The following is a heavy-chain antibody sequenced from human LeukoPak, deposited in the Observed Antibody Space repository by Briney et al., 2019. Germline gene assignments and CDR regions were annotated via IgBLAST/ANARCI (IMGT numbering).Heavy chain of an antibody. Sequence: SETLSLTCAVSGGSIGSSNWWSWVRQPPGKGLEWIGEIYYSGNTNYNPSLKSRVTISIDKSKNQFSLKLSSVTAADTAVYYCARDRGLGPGLDYWGQGTLVTVSS. CDR2: IYYSGNT. D-gene: IGHD6-19*01. V-gene: IGHV4-4*02. J-gene: IGHJ4*02. CDR3: ARDRGLGPGLDY. CDR1: GGSIGSSNW.